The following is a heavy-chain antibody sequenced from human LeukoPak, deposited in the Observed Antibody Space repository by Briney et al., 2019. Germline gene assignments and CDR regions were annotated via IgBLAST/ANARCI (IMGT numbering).Heavy chain of an antibody. J-gene: IGHJ4*02. CDR3: ARGPFYCSSTSCYRGEFDY. CDR2: IGTAGDT. CDR1: GLTFSGYD. D-gene: IGHD2-2*02. V-gene: IGHV3-13*01. Sequence: GGSLRLSCAASGLTFSGYDMHWVRQATGKGLEWVSAIGTAGDTYYPGSVKGRFTISRENAKNSLYLQMNSLRAGDTAVYYCARGPFYCSSTSCYRGEFDYWGQGTLVTVSS.